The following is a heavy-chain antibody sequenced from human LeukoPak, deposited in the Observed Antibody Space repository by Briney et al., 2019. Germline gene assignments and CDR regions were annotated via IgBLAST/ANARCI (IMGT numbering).Heavy chain of an antibody. CDR3: AGGNYYDSSGYFDY. CDR1: GYTFTGYY. V-gene: IGHV1-2*02. Sequence: ASVKVSCKASGYTFTGYYMHWVRQAPGQGLEWMGWINPNSGGTNYAQKFQGRVTMTRDTSISTAYMELSRLRSDDTAVYYCAGGNYYDSSGYFDYWGQGTLVTVSS. CDR2: INPNSGGT. J-gene: IGHJ4*02. D-gene: IGHD3-22*01.